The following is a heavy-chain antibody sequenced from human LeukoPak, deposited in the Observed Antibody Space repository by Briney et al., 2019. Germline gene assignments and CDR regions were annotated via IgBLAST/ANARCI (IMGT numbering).Heavy chain of an antibody. CDR3: AKASPIAAAES. CDR1: GFTFRNYG. J-gene: IGHJ5*02. CDR2: ISSDGSHR. Sequence: PGRSLRLSCAASGFTFRNYGMHWVRQAPGKGLEWVSVISSDGSHRYYADSVKGRFTISRDTSKNTLYLQMNSLRAEDTAVYYCAKASPIAAAESWGQGTLVTVSS. V-gene: IGHV3-30*18. D-gene: IGHD6-13*01.